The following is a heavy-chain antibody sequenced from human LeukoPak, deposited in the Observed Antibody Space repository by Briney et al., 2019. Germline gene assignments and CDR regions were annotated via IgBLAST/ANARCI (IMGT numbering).Heavy chain of an antibody. CDR2: IFPDDSDT. CDR1: GYNFAHDW. V-gene: IGHV5-51*01. CDR3: ARQESEMTTPANRYFDR. D-gene: IGHD2-15*01. Sequence: GESLKISCKGSGYNFAHDWIGWVRQMPGKGLEWMGIIFPDDSDTIYSPSFQGHVTISADKSITTAYLQWSDLKASDSAMYYCARQESEMTTPANRYFDRWGQGTLITVSS. J-gene: IGHJ4*02.